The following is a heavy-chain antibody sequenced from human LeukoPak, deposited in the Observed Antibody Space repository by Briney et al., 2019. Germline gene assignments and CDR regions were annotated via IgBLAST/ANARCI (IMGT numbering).Heavy chain of an antibody. CDR1: GFTFDDYA. D-gene: IGHD6-13*01. Sequence: AGRSLRLSCAASGFTFDDYAMHWVRQAPGKGLEWVSGISWNSGSIGYADSVKGRFTISRDNARNSLYLQMNSLRPEDMALYYCAKDITIAATLGGNAFDIWGQGTMVTVSS. CDR2: ISWNSGSI. V-gene: IGHV3-9*03. CDR3: AKDITIAATLGGNAFDI. J-gene: IGHJ3*02.